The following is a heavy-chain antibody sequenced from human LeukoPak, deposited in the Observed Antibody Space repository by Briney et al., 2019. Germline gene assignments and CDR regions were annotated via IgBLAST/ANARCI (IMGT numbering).Heavy chain of an antibody. Sequence: SETLSLTCAVYGGSFSGYYWGWIRQPPGKGLEWIGSIYYSGSTYYNSSLKSRVTISVDTSKNQFSLKLSSVTAADTAVYYCARGKGYCSGGSCYRFNYYYYYMDVWGKGTTVTVSS. CDR3: ARGKGYCSGGSCYRFNYYYYYMDV. V-gene: IGHV4-34*01. J-gene: IGHJ6*03. CDR2: IYYSGST. CDR1: GGSFSGYY. D-gene: IGHD2-15*01.